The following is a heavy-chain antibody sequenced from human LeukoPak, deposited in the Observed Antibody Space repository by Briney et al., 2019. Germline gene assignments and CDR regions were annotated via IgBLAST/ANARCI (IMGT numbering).Heavy chain of an antibody. CDR1: GDSVSSNSAT. Sequence: SQTLSLTCAISGDSVSSNSATWNWIRQSPSRSLEWLGRTYYRSKWYNDSAVSVKSRIIINAGTSKNQFSLQLNSVTPEDTAVYYCARGNPRYFDYWGQGTLVTVSS. V-gene: IGHV6-1*01. CDR3: ARGNPRYFDY. J-gene: IGHJ4*02. CDR2: TYYRSKWYN.